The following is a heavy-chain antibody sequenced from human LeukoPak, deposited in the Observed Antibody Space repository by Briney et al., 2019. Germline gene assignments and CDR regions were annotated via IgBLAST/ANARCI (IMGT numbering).Heavy chain of an antibody. V-gene: IGHV1-18*01. CDR3: ARDYPGTYYYDSSGRYPSGADAFDI. Sequence: ASVKVSCKASGYTFTSYGISWVRQAPGQGLEWMGWISAYNGNTNYAQKLQGRVTMTTDTSTSTAYMELRSLRSDDTAVYYCARDYPGTYYYDSSGRYPSGADAFDIWGQGTMVTVSS. D-gene: IGHD3-22*01. CDR1: GYTFTSYG. CDR2: ISAYNGNT. J-gene: IGHJ3*02.